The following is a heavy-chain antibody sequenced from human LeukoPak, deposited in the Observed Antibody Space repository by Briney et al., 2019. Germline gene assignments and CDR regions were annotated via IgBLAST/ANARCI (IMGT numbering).Heavy chain of an antibody. D-gene: IGHD3-22*01. CDR3: ARGSDRGGYLFGF. CDR1: GYTFTNHL. Sequence: ASVKVSCTASGYTFTNHLMHWVRQAPGQRLEWMGWINADSGNTKYSQKLQGRVNITGDTSASTVYMELSSLRSEDTAVYYCARGSDRGGYLFGFWGQGTLVTVSS. V-gene: IGHV1-3*01. J-gene: IGHJ4*02. CDR2: INADSGNT.